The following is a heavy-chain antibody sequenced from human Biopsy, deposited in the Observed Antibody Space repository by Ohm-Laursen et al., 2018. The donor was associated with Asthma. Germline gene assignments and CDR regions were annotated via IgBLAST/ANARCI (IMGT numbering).Heavy chain of an antibody. Sequence: GTLSLTCRLSSGSGGYMRSGTYYWGWIRQPPGKGLEWIGNIYYGGSTYYSPSLKSRITISVDTSKKQFSLKLSSVTAADTAVYYCARLRIRPYYFDYWGRGTLVTVSS. CDR2: IYYGGST. D-gene: IGHD2-15*01. V-gene: IGHV4-39*01. CDR1: GGYMRSGTYY. J-gene: IGHJ4*02. CDR3: ARLRIRPYYFDY.